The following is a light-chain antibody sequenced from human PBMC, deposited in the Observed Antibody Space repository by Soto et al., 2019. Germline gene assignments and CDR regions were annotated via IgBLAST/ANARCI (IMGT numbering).Light chain of an antibody. CDR1: SSDVGSYDF. CDR3: SSFTTTNTWV. J-gene: IGLJ3*02. Sequence: QSALTQPTSVSGSPGQSITISCTGTSSDVGSYDFVSWFQQHPGKAPKLMIYEVTNRPSGVSYRFSGSKSGNTASLTISGLQAEDEAEYYCSSFTTTNTWVFGGGTKLTVL. V-gene: IGLV2-14*01. CDR2: EVT.